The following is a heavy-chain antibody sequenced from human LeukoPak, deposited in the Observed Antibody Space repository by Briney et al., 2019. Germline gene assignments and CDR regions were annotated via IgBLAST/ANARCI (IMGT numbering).Heavy chain of an antibody. CDR3: ARHVDATVRFDP. V-gene: IGHV4-39*01. CDR1: GGSISSSSYY. J-gene: IGHJ5*02. CDR2: IYYSGST. D-gene: IGHD4-11*01. Sequence: PSETLCLTCTVSGGSISSSSYYWGWIRQPPGKGLEWIGSIYYSGSTYYNSSLKSRVTISVDTSKKQFSLNLTSVTAADTAVYYCARHVDATVRFDPWGQGTLVTLSS.